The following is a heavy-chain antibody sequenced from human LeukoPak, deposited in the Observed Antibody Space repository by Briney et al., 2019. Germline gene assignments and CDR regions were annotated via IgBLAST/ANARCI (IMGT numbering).Heavy chain of an antibody. CDR3: ARVDGGDRPLDY. V-gene: IGHV1-46*01. D-gene: IGHD2-21*02. J-gene: IGHJ4*02. CDR1: GYTFTSYY. Sequence: ASVKVSCKASGYTFTSYYMHWLRQAPGQGLEWMGIINPSGGSTSYAQKFQGRVTMTRDTSTSTVYMELSSLRSEDTAVYYCARVDGGDRPLDYWGQGTLVTVSS. CDR2: INPSGGST.